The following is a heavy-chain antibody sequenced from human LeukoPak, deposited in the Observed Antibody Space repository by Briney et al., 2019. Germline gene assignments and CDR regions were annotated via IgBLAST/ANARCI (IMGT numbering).Heavy chain of an antibody. D-gene: IGHD1-26*01. V-gene: IGHV4-34*01. CDR1: GGSLSGYY. Sequence: PSETLSLTCAVYGGSLSGYYWIWIRQSPGKGLEWIGETHHGASTDYNPSLKSRVTISADTSKNQFSLKLTSITAADTAVYYCARGKRGNVGTFDYWGQGTLVTVSS. J-gene: IGHJ4*02. CDR2: THHGAST. CDR3: ARGKRGNVGTFDY.